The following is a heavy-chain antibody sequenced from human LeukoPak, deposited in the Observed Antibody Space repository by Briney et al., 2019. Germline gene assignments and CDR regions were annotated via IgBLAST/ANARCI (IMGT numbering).Heavy chain of an antibody. D-gene: IGHD6-13*01. V-gene: IGHV3-21*04. CDR1: GFTFSSYS. CDR3: AKAVAAAGIRAIDY. Sequence: GSLRLSCAASGFTFSSYSMNWVRQAPGKGLEWVSSISSSSSYIYYADSVKGRFTISRDNSKNTLYLQMNSLRAEDTAVYYCAKAVAAAGIRAIDYWGQGTLVTVSS. CDR2: ISSSSSYI. J-gene: IGHJ4*02.